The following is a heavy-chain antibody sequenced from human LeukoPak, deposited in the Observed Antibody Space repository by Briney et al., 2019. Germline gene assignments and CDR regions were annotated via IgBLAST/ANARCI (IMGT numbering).Heavy chain of an antibody. CDR2: IKHDGSER. Sequence: GGSLRLSCAASGFTFSSYWMSWVRQAPGMGLEWVANIKHDGSERFYLDSVKGRFTISGDNAKNLLYLQMNNLRAEDTAVYYCARESAAYYYDTSGPLGAFDIWGQGTMVTVS. CDR1: GFTFSSYW. V-gene: IGHV3-7*01. J-gene: IGHJ3*02. CDR3: ARESAAYYYDTSGPLGAFDI. D-gene: IGHD3-22*01.